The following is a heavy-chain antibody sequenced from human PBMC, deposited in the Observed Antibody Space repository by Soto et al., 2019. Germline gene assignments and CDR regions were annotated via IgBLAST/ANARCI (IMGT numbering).Heavy chain of an antibody. CDR2: IYRTGIT. V-gene: IGHV4-4*02. CDR3: ASRDPGTSVDY. Sequence: SETLSLTCAVSGGSFTSNNWWTWVRQPPGQGLEWIGEIYRTGITNYNPSLKSRVTISLDKSENQFSLKVTSLTAADTAVYYCASRDPGTSVDYWGQGTLVTVSS. J-gene: IGHJ4*02. CDR1: GGSFTSNNW. D-gene: IGHD1-7*01.